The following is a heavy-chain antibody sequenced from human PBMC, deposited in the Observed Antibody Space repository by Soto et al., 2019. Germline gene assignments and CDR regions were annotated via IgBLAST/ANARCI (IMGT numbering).Heavy chain of an antibody. V-gene: IGHV4-39*01. CDR1: GGSISSSRYY. D-gene: IGHD6-19*01. CDR2: IYYSGST. CDR3: ASYSSGWSISYYYFDY. Sequence: SETLSLTCTVSGGSISSSRYYWGWIRQPPGKGLEWIGSIYYSGSTYYNPSLKSRVTISVDTSKNQFSLKLSSVTAADTAVYYCASYSSGWSISYYYFDYWGQGTLVTVSS. J-gene: IGHJ4*02.